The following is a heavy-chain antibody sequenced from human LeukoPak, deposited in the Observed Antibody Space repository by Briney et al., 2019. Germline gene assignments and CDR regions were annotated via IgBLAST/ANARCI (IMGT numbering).Heavy chain of an antibody. V-gene: IGHV3-23*01. CDR3: ARDLAVAGTYPQPYYGMDV. D-gene: IGHD6-19*01. J-gene: IGHJ6*02. CDR1: GFTFSSYA. Sequence: PGGSLRLSCAASGFTFSSYAMNWVRQAPGKGLEWVSTITDRGDKTFYADSVKGWFTVSRDNSKNTLFLQMNSLRAEDTAVYYCARDLAVAGTYPQPYYGMDVWGQGTTVTVSS. CDR2: ITDRGDKT.